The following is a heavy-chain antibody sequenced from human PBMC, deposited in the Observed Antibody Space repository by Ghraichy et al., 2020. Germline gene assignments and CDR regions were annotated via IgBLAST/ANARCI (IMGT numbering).Heavy chain of an antibody. CDR2: IWYDGSNK. CDR3: ARGRADYYDSSGYADY. Sequence: GGSLRLSCAESGFAFSSYGMHWVRQAPGKGLEWVAVIWYDGSNKYYADSVKGRFTISRDNSKNTLYLQMNSLRAEDTAVYYCARGRADYYDSSGYADYWCQGTLVTVSS. D-gene: IGHD3-22*01. J-gene: IGHJ4*02. CDR1: GFAFSSYG. V-gene: IGHV3-33*01.